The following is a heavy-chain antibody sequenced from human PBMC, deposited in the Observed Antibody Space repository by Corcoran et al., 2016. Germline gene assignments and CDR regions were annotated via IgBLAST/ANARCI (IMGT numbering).Heavy chain of an antibody. CDR2: ISSSSTI. V-gene: IGHV3-48*04. Sequence: EVQLVESGGGLVQPGGSLRLSCAASGFTFSSYSMNWVRQAPGKGLEWVSYISSSSTIYYADSVKGRFTISRDNAKNSLYLQMNSLRAEDTAVYYCARGELQYTYDYGGQGTLVTVSS. D-gene: IGHD4-4*01. CDR3: ARGELQYTYDY. J-gene: IGHJ4*02. CDR1: GFTFSSYS.